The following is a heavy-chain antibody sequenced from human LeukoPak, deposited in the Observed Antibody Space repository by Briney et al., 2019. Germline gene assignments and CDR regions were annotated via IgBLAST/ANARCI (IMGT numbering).Heavy chain of an antibody. Sequence: HPGGSLRLSCAASGFTFDDYTMHWVRQAPGKGLEWVSLISWDGGSTYYADSVKGRFTVSRDNSKNSPYLQMNSLRTEDTALYYCAKDMYCSGGSCYPTLDYWGQGTLVTVSS. V-gene: IGHV3-43*01. D-gene: IGHD2-15*01. CDR3: AKDMYCSGGSCYPTLDY. J-gene: IGHJ4*02. CDR1: GFTFDDYT. CDR2: ISWDGGST.